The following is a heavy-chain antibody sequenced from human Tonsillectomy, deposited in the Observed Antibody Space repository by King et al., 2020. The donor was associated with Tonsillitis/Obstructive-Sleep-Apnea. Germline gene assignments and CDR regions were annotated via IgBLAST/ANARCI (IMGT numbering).Heavy chain of an antibody. D-gene: IGHD1-1*01. CDR2: IDHSGST. J-gene: IGHJ5*01. Sequence: HVQLQQWGAGLLKPSETLSLTCAVYGGSFSDSYWSWIRQPPGKGLEWIGEIDHSGSTNSNPSLKSRVTISVDTSMNQFSLRLNSVTAADTAVYYCARGGPGHSSDSWGQGTLVTVSS. CDR1: GGSFSDSY. V-gene: IGHV4-34*01. CDR3: ARGGPGHSSDS.